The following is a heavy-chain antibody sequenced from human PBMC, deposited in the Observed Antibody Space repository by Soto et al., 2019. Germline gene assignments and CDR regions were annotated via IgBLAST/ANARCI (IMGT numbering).Heavy chain of an antibody. J-gene: IGHJ4*02. Sequence: QVQLVESGGGVVQPGRSLRLSCAASGFTFSSYGMHWVRQAPGKGLEWVAVISYDGSNKYYADSVKGRFTISRDNSKKTLYLQMHSLSAQDKAVYYCAQPFSRWELLYYFDYWGQGTLVTVSS. CDR3: AQPFSRWELLYYFDY. CDR1: GFTFSSYG. D-gene: IGHD1-26*01. V-gene: IGHV3-30*18. CDR2: ISYDGSNK.